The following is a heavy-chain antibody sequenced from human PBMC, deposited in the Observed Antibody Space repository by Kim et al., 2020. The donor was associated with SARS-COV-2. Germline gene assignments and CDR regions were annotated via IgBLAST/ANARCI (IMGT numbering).Heavy chain of an antibody. D-gene: IGHD2-15*01. J-gene: IGHJ6*02. CDR3: ARHGVALYYYGMDV. V-gene: IGHV5-51*01. Sequence: YSPSFQGQVTISADKSISTAYLQWSSLKASDTAMYYCARHGVALYYYGMDVWGQGTTVTVSS.